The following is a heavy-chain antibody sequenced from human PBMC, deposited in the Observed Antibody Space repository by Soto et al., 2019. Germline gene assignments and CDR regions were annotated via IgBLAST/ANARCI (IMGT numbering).Heavy chain of an antibody. CDR3: ARGLGLYYFDY. CDR1: GYTFTSYA. Sequence: QVRLVQSGVEEKKPGASVKVSCKASGYTFTSYAMHWVRQAPGQRLEWMGWINAGNGNTKYSQKFQGRVTITRDTSASTAYMELSSLRSEDTAVYYCARGLGLYYFDYWGQGTLVTVSS. D-gene: IGHD1-26*01. CDR2: INAGNGNT. V-gene: IGHV1-3*05. J-gene: IGHJ4*02.